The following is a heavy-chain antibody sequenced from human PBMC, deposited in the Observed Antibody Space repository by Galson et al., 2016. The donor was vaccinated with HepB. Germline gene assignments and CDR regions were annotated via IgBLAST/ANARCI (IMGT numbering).Heavy chain of an antibody. V-gene: IGHV1-18*01. D-gene: IGHD3-10*01. Sequence: SVKVSCKASGYTFTSYAISWVRQAPGQGLEWVGWVSAYSGNTNYAQKVQDRVTMTTDTSTSTAYMELRSLRSDDTAVYYCAREVWRNYYGSGSYCEIDYWGQGTLVTVSS. J-gene: IGHJ4*02. CDR3: AREVWRNYYGSGSYCEIDY. CDR2: VSAYSGNT. CDR1: GYTFTSYA.